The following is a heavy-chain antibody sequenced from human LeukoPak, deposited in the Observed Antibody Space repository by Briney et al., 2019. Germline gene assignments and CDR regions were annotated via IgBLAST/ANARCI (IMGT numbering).Heavy chain of an antibody. CDR1: GFTFSSYG. V-gene: IGHV3-23*01. D-gene: IGHD3-3*01. J-gene: IGHJ5*02. Sequence: GGSLRLSCAASGFTFSSYGMHWVRQAPGKGLEWVSAISGSGDNTYYADSVKGRFTISRDNSKNTLYLQMNSLRAEDTAVYYCAKLVSGYPNWFDPWGQGTLVTVSS. CDR2: ISGSGDNT. CDR3: AKLVSGYPNWFDP.